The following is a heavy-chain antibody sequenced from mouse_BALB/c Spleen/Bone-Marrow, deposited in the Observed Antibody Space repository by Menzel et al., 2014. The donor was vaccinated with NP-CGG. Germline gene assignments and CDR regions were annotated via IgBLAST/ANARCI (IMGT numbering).Heavy chain of an antibody. J-gene: IGHJ2*01. CDR2: INPESSTI. CDR1: GFDFRRYW. CDR3: ARLGYYWSFVV. D-gene: IGHD2-3*01. Sequence: EVKLVESGGGLVQPGGSLKLSCAASGFDFRRYWMSWVRQAPGKGLEWIGEINPESSTINYTPSLKDKFIISRDNAKNTLYLQMSKVRSEDTALYYCARLGYYWSFVVWGQGTTLTVSS. V-gene: IGHV4-1*02.